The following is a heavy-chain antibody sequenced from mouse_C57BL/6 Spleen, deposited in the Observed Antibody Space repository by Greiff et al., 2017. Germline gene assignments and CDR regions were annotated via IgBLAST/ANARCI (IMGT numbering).Heavy chain of an antibody. CDR2: IYPGNGDT. CDR3: ARGLWYDYDGDYYAMDY. CDR1: GYTFTSYN. Sequence: QVQLQQSGAELVRPGASVKMSCKASGYTFTSYNMHWVKQTPRQGLEWIGAIYPGNGDTSYNQKFKGKATLTVDKSSSTAYMQLSSLTSEDSAVYFCARGLWYDYDGDYYAMDYWGQGTSVTVSS. V-gene: IGHV1-12*01. D-gene: IGHD2-4*01. J-gene: IGHJ4*01.